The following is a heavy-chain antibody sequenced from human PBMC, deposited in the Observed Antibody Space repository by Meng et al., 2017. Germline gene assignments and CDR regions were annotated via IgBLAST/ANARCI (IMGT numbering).Heavy chain of an antibody. J-gene: IGHJ5*02. CDR2: IIPIFGTA. Sequence: PVQFGAQVENPVASVKVCCKASGVTFSIYSISWVRQAPGQGLEWMGGIIPIFGTANYAQKFQGRVTITADKSTSTAYMELSSLRSEDTAVYYCASGPPGWFDPWGQGTLVTVSS. V-gene: IGHV1-69*06. CDR1: GVTFSIYS. CDR3: ASGPPGWFDP. D-gene: IGHD7-27*01.